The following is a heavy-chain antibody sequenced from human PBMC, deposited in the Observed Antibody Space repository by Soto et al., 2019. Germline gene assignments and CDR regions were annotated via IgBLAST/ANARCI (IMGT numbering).Heavy chain of an antibody. Sequence: EVQLLESGGGLVQPGGSLRLSCAASGFTFSSYAMSWVRQATGKGREWVSAISGSGGSTYYADTVKGRFTISRDNSKNTLYLQMNSLRAEDTAVYYCAKGEGSSSSRRGFRFGELNYWGQGTLVTVSS. D-gene: IGHD3-10*01. CDR3: AKGEGSSSSRRGFRFGELNY. J-gene: IGHJ4*02. CDR2: ISGSGGST. V-gene: IGHV3-23*01. CDR1: GFTFSSYA.